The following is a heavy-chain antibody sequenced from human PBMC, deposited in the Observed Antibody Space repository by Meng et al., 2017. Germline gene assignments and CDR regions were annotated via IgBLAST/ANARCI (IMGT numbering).Heavy chain of an antibody. CDR3: ARSGVDIVATTWDY. Sequence: ASVKVSCKASGYTFTSYAMHWVRQAPGQRLEWMGWINAVNGNTKYSQKFQGRVTITRDTSASTAYMELSSLRSEDTAVYYCARSGVDIVATTWDYWGQGTLVTVSS. V-gene: IGHV1-3*01. J-gene: IGHJ4*02. CDR2: INAVNGNT. CDR1: GYTFTSYA. D-gene: IGHD5-12*01.